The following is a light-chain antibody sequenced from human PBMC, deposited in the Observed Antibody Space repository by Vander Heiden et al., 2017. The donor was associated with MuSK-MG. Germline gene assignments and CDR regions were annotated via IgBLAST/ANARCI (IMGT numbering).Light chain of an antibody. CDR3: QQDKSFPIT. J-gene: IGKJ5*01. Sequence: DIQMTQSPPSVSASVGDRVTITCRPSQDTGQWIAWYQQKTGRAPNLLLYAAANLETGVPPRFSGAGSGTHFTLPINGLQPEDFAIYYCQQDKSFPITFGQGTRLETK. CDR1: QDTGQW. V-gene: IGKV1-12*01. CDR2: AAA.